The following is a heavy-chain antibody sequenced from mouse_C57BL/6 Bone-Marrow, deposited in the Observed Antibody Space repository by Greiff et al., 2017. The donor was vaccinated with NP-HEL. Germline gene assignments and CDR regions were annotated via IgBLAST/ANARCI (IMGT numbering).Heavy chain of an antibody. CDR1: GYTFTDYY. V-gene: IGHV1-26*01. CDR2: INPNNGGT. J-gene: IGHJ2*01. D-gene: IGHD1-1*01. Sequence: VQLQQSGPELVKPGASVKISCKASGYTFTDYYMNWVKQSHGKSLEWIGDINPNNGGTSYNQKFKGKATLTVDKSSSTAYMELRSLTSEDSAVYYCARSAGGYGHDYWGQGTTLTVSS. CDR3: ARSAGGYGHDY.